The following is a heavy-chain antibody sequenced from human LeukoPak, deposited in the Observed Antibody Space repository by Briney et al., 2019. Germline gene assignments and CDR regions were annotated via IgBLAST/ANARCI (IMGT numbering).Heavy chain of an antibody. J-gene: IGHJ4*02. D-gene: IGHD1-26*01. V-gene: IGHV3-30*02. CDR1: GFTFSRYG. CDR2: IRYDGGNT. CDR3: AKHLFTGSYTSTFDY. Sequence: PGGSLRLSCAASGFTFSRYGMHSVRQAPGKGLEWVAFIRYDGGNTYYVGSVKGRFTISRDNSKNTLYLQMNSLRAEDTAVYYCAKHLFTGSYTSTFDYWGQGTLVTVSS.